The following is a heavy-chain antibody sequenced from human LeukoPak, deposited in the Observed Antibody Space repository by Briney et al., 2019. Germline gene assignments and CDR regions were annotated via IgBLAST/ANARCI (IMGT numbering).Heavy chain of an antibody. D-gene: IGHD2-8*01. J-gene: IGHJ4*02. CDR3: ARLYCTNGVCYFDY. CDR1: GGSISSYY. Sequence: SETLSLTCTVSGGSISSYYWSWIRQPPGKGLEWIGYIYTSGSTNYNPSLKSRVTISVDTSKNQFSLKLSSVTAADTAVYYCARLYCTNGVCYFDYWGQGTLVTVFS. CDR2: IYTSGST. V-gene: IGHV4-4*09.